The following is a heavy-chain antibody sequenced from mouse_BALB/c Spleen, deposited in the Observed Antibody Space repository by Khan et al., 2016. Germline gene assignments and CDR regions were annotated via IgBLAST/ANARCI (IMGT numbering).Heavy chain of an antibody. Sequence: EVKLLESGPGLVKPSQSLSLTCSVTGYSITSGYYWNWIRQFPGNKLEWMGYISYDGSNNYNPSLKNRISITRDTTNNQFFLMLNPVTTEDTATYYCALRFDYWGQGTTLTVSS. J-gene: IGHJ2*01. D-gene: IGHD1-1*01. CDR1: GYSITSGYY. CDR2: ISYDGSN. CDR3: ALRFDY. V-gene: IGHV3-6*02.